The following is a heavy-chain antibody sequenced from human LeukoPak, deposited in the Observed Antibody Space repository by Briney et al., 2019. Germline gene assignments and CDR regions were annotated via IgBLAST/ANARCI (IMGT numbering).Heavy chain of an antibody. CDR3: AREGGYSYGYFYYYYMDV. J-gene: IGHJ6*03. D-gene: IGHD5-18*01. CDR1: GYTLTELS. Sequence: GASVKVSCKVSGYTLTELSMHWVRQAPGKGLEWMGGFDPEDGETIYAQKFQGRVTMTEDTSTDTAYMELSSLRSEDMAVYYCAREGGYSYGYFYYYYMDVWGKGTTVTVSS. CDR2: FDPEDGET. V-gene: IGHV1-24*01.